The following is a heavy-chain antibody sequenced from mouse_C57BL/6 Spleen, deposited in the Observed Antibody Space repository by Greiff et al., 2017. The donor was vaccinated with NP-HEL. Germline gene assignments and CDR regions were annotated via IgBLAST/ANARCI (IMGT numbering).Heavy chain of an antibody. D-gene: IGHD2-4*01. CDR3: AIANDYDDYAMDY. Sequence: QVQLKQPGAELVKPGASVKVSCKASGYTFTSYWMHWVKQRPGQGLEWIGRIHPSDSDTNYNQKFKGKATLTVDKSSSTAYMQLSSLTSEDSAVYYCAIANDYDDYAMDYWGQGTSVTVSS. CDR1: GYTFTSYW. CDR2: IHPSDSDT. V-gene: IGHV1-74*01. J-gene: IGHJ4*01.